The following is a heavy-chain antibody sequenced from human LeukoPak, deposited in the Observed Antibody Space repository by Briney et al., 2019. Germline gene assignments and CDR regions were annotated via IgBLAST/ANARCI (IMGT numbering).Heavy chain of an antibody. D-gene: IGHD4-17*01. V-gene: IGHV3-7*01. CDR1: GFTFSSYW. Sequence: PGGSLRLSCAASGFTFSSYWVSWVRQAPGKGLEWVANIKQDGSEKYYVDSVKGRFTISRDNAKNSLYLQMNSLRAEDTAVYYCARDYTTVTYYYYMDVWGKGTTVTVSS. CDR2: IKQDGSEK. J-gene: IGHJ6*03. CDR3: ARDYTTVTYYYYMDV.